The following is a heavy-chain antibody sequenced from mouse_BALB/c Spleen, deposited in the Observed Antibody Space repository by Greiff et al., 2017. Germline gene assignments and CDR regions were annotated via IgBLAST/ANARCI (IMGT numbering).Heavy chain of an antibody. D-gene: IGHD2-3*01. CDR3: ARGWLRAMDY. Sequence: EVKLVESGGGLVQPGGSLKLSCAASGFTFSSYGMSWVRQTPDKRLELVATINSNGGSTYYPDSVKGRFTISRDNAKNTLYLQMSSLKSEDTAMYYCARGWLRAMDYWGQGTSVTVSS. CDR2: INSNGGST. J-gene: IGHJ4*01. V-gene: IGHV5-6-3*01. CDR1: GFTFSSYG.